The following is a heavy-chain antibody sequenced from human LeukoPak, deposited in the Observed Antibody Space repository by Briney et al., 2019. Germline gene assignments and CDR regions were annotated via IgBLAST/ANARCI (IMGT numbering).Heavy chain of an antibody. J-gene: IGHJ3*02. V-gene: IGHV5-51*01. Sequence: GESLKISCKGSGYSFTSYWIGWVRQMPRKGLEWMGIIYPGDSDTRYSPSFQGQVTISADKSISTAYLRWSSLKASDTAMYYCARQRVHSSGWYDAFDIWGQGTMVTVSS. CDR1: GYSFTSYW. D-gene: IGHD6-19*01. CDR2: IYPGDSDT. CDR3: ARQRVHSSGWYDAFDI.